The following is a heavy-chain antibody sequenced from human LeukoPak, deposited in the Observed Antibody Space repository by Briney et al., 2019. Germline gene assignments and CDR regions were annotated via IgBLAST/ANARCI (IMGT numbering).Heavy chain of an antibody. CDR1: GGTFSSYA. CDR2: IIPIFGTA. D-gene: IGHD4-17*01. Sequence: GASVKVSCKASGGTFSSYAISWVRQAPGQGLEWMGGIIPIFGTANYAQKFQGRATMTADESTSTAYMELSSLRSEDTAVYYCARDLGDYGDYLGDYWGQGTLVTVSS. V-gene: IGHV1-69*01. CDR3: ARDLGDYGDYLGDY. J-gene: IGHJ4*02.